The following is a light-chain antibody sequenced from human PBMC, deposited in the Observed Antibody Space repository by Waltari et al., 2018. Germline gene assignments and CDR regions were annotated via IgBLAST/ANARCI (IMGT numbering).Light chain of an antibody. CDR2: EVY. Sequence: QSALTQPPSASGSPGQSVTISCTGTSSDVGGYSYVSWYQHHPGKAPKLIIYEVYKRPSGVRVCFPGSTSGNTASLTVSVLQAEDEADYYCSSYAGSSNLGVFVTGTKVTVL. CDR3: SSYAGSSNLGV. CDR1: SSDVGGYSY. V-gene: IGLV2-8*01. J-gene: IGLJ1*01.